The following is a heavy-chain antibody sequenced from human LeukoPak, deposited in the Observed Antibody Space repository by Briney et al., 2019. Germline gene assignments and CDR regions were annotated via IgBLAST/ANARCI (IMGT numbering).Heavy chain of an antibody. J-gene: IGHJ4*02. Sequence: ASVKVSCKASGYTFTSYAMHWVRQAPGQRLEWMGWINAGNGNTKYSQKFQGRVTITRDTSASTAYMELSSLRSEDTAVYYCARDPHGEYYFDYWGQGTLVTVSS. D-gene: IGHD4-17*01. CDR2: INAGNGNT. CDR1: GYTFTSYA. CDR3: ARDPHGEYYFDY. V-gene: IGHV1-3*01.